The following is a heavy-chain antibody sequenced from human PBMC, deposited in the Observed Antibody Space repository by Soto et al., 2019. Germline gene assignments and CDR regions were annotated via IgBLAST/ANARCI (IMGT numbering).Heavy chain of an antibody. D-gene: IGHD1-1*01. CDR1: GFTLSDYY. J-gene: IGHJ4*02. CDR2: ISGSGVVI. Sequence: ESGGGLVKPGGSLRLSCAASGFTLSDYYMSWIRQAPGKGLEWLSYISGSGVVIYYADSVKGRFTISRDNAKSSLYLQMNSLRVDDTAVYYCARGRNDGDYWGQGTLVTVSS. CDR3: ARGRNDGDY. V-gene: IGHV3-11*01.